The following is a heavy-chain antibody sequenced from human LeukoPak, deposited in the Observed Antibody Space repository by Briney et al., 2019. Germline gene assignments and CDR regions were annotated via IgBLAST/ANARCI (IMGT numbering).Heavy chain of an antibody. CDR3: ARDPGSSWQNYFDN. CDR2: VYSGGRT. Sequence: GGSLRLSCAASGFTFSSNYMSWVRQAPGKGLEWVSLVYSGGRTNYADSVKGRFTISGDNSKNTLYLQMNSLRAEDTAVYYCARDPGSSWQNYFDNWGQGTLVTVSS. V-gene: IGHV3-53*01. D-gene: IGHD6-13*01. CDR1: GFTFSSNY. J-gene: IGHJ4*02.